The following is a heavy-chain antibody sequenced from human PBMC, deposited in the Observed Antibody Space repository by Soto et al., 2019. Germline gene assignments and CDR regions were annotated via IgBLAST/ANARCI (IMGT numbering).Heavy chain of an antibody. CDR1: GGSISSSSYY. J-gene: IGHJ5*02. Sequence: TSETLSLTCTVSGGSISSSSYYWGWIRQPPGKGLEWIGIIYYSGSTSYNPSLKSRVTISVDTSKNQFSLKLSSVSATDTAVYYCATSNWFDPWGQGTLVTVSS. CDR3: ATSNWFDP. CDR2: IYYSGST. V-gene: IGHV4-39*01.